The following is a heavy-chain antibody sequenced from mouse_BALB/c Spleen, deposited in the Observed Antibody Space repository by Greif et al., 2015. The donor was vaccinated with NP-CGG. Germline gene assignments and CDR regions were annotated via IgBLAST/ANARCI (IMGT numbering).Heavy chain of an antibody. Sequence: EVQLQQSGAELVRPGALVKLSCKASGFNIKDYYMHWVKQRPEQGMEWIGWIDPENGNPIYDPKFQGKAIITSDTSSNTADLQLSSLTSEDTAVYYCDISAYYRYPDYWGQGTTLTVSS. V-gene: IGHV14-1*02. J-gene: IGHJ2*01. CDR3: DISAYYRYPDY. D-gene: IGHD2-14*01. CDR2: IDPENGNP. CDR1: GFNIKDYY.